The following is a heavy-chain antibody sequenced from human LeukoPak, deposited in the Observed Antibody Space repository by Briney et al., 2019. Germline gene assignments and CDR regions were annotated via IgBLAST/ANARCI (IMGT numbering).Heavy chain of an antibody. CDR3: AKDSWEVGATSEIDY. D-gene: IGHD1-26*01. CDR1: GFTFSSYG. J-gene: IGHJ4*02. V-gene: IGHV3-30*02. CDR2: IRYDGSDK. Sequence: GGSLRLSCAASGFTFSSYGMHWVRQAPGKGLEWVGFIRYDGSDKYYADSVKGRFTISRDNPKNTLYLQVSSLRAEDTAVYYCAKDSWEVGATSEIDYWGQGTLVTVSS.